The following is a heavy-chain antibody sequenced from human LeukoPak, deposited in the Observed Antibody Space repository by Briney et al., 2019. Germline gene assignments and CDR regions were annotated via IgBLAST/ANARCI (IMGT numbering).Heavy chain of an antibody. Sequence: PSETLSLTCTVSGGSISSSSYYWGWIRQPPGKGLEWIGSIYYSGSTYYNPSLKSRVTISVDTSKNQFSLKLSSVTAADTAVYYCARDVRWELLSVWFDPWGQGTLVTVSS. CDR3: ARDVRWELLSVWFDP. CDR2: IYYSGST. J-gene: IGHJ5*02. V-gene: IGHV4-39*07. D-gene: IGHD1-26*01. CDR1: GGSISSSSYY.